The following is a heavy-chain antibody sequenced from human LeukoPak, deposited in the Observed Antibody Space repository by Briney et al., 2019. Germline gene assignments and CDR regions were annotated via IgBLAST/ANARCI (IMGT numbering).Heavy chain of an antibody. CDR3: ARDLFFSDAGYSSGWRAEYFHH. D-gene: IGHD6-19*01. Sequence: QPGGSLRLSCAASGFTFSSHWMHWVRQAPGKGLVWVSRINGAGSSTSYADSVKGRFTVSRDNAKNTLNLQMNSPRAEDTAVYYCARDLFFSDAGYSSGWRAEYFHHWGQGTLVTVSS. V-gene: IGHV3-74*01. CDR1: GFTFSSHW. J-gene: IGHJ1*01. CDR2: INGAGSST.